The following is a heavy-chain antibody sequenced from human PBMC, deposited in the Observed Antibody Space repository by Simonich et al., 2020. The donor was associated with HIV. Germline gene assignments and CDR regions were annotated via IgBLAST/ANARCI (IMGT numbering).Heavy chain of an antibody. CDR1: GGSISNYY. CDR2: IYYSGST. J-gene: IGHJ2*01. Sequence: QVQLQQSGPGLVKPSETLSLTCTVSGGSISNYYWSWIRQPPGKGLEWIGYIYYSGSTNYNPSLKSRVTISVDTSKNQFSRKLSSVTAADTAVYYCARRGHYYDSFDLWGRGTLVTVSS. V-gene: IGHV4-59*12. D-gene: IGHD3-22*01. CDR3: ARRGHYYDSFDL.